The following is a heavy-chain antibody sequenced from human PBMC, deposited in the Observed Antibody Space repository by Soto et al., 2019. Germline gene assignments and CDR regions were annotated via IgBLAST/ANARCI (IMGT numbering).Heavy chain of an antibody. CDR1: GFTVSSNY. D-gene: IGHD2-15*01. V-gene: IGHV3-66*01. J-gene: IGHJ5*02. Sequence: GGTLRLSCAASGFTVSSNYTSWVRQAPGKGLEWESVIYSGGSTYYADSVKGRFTISRDNSKNTLYLQMKTLRPQDTAVYYCARVRDVVAATEGVNWFDAWGQGTLVTVSS. CDR3: ARVRDVVAATEGVNWFDA. CDR2: IYSGGST.